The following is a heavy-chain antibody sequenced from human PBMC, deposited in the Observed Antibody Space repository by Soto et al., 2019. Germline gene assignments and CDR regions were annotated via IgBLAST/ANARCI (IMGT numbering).Heavy chain of an antibody. D-gene: IGHD2-2*01. V-gene: IGHV1-58*01. J-gene: IGHJ5*02. CDR2: IVVGSGNA. Sequence: GASVKVSCKASGFTFTSSAVQWVRQARGQRLEWIGWIVVGSGNANCAQKFQERVTITRDMSTSTAYMELSSLRSEDTAVYYCAADTSFFTLPAGIARGFRFDPWGQGTLVTVSS. CDR1: GFTFTSSA. CDR3: AADTSFFTLPAGIARGFRFDP.